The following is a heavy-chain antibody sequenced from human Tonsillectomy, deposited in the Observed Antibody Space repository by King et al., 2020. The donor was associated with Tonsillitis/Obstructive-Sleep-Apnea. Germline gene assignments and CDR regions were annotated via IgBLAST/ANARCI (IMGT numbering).Heavy chain of an antibody. D-gene: IGHD1-14*01. Sequence: VQLVESGGGLVQPGGSLRLSCAASGFTFSSYWMSWVRQAPGKGLEWVANIKQDGSEKYYVDAVKGRFTISRDNAKNSLYLQMNSLRAEDTAVYYCVIGMRYYFDYWGQGTLVTVSS. CDR1: GFTFSSYW. CDR3: VIGMRYYFDY. V-gene: IGHV3-7*01. J-gene: IGHJ4*02. CDR2: IKQDGSEK.